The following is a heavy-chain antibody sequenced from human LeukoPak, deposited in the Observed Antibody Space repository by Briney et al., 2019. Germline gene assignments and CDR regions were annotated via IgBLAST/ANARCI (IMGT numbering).Heavy chain of an antibody. Sequence: KPSETLSLTCAVYGGSFSGYYWSWIRQPPGKGLEWIGEINHSGSTNYNPSLKSRVTISVDTSKNQFSLKLYSVTAADTAVYYCARDGRTTVTTHSNWFDPWGQGTLVTVSS. CDR2: INHSGST. CDR3: ARDGRTTVTTHSNWFDP. V-gene: IGHV4-34*01. J-gene: IGHJ5*02. CDR1: GGSFSGYY. D-gene: IGHD4-17*01.